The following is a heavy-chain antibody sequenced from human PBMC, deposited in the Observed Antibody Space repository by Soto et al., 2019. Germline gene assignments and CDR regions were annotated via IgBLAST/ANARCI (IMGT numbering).Heavy chain of an antibody. CDR1: GFTFDAYA. V-gene: IGHV3-9*01. CDR2: ISWNSGSI. J-gene: IGHJ4*02. D-gene: IGHD3-22*01. Sequence: PGGSLRLSCAASGFTFDAYAMHWVRQAPGKGLEWVSGISWNSGSIGYADSVKGRFTISRDNAKNSLYLQMNSLRAEDTALYYCAKGRGDSGYYSLFDYWGQGT. CDR3: AKGRGDSGYYSLFDY.